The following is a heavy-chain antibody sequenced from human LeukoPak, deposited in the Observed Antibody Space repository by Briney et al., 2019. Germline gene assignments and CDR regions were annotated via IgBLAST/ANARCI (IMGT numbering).Heavy chain of an antibody. D-gene: IGHD1-26*01. CDR3: ASVPSGSYGGD. CDR1: GGSFSGYY. V-gene: IGHV4-34*01. CDR2: INHSGST. J-gene: IGHJ4*02. Sequence: ASETLSLTCAVYGGSFSGYYWSWIRQPPGKGLEWIGEINHSGSTNYNPSLKSRVTISVDTSKNQFSLKLSSVTAADTAVYYCASVPSGSYGGDWGQGTLVTVSS.